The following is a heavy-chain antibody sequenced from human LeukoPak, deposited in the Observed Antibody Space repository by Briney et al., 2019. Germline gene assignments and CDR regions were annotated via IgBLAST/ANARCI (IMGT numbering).Heavy chain of an antibody. V-gene: IGHV1-69*05. D-gene: IGHD6-19*01. Sequence: SVKVSCKASGYTFTSYGISWVRQAPGQGLEWMGGIIPIFGTANYAQKFQGRVTITTDESTSTAYMELSSLRSEDTAVYYCARDRPYSSGFRPLYYFDYWGQGTLVTVSS. J-gene: IGHJ4*02. CDR1: GYTFTSYG. CDR3: ARDRPYSSGFRPLYYFDY. CDR2: IIPIFGTA.